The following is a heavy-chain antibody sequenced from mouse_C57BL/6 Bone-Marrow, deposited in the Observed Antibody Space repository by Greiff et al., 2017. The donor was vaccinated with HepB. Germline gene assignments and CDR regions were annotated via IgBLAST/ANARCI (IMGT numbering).Heavy chain of an antibody. J-gene: IGHJ4*01. CDR3: ARPSITTVRGAMDY. V-gene: IGHV5-17*01. CDR2: ISSGSSTI. CDR1: GFTFSDYG. D-gene: IGHD1-1*01. Sequence: VQLQQSGGGLVKPGGSLKLSCAASGFTFSDYGMHWVRQAPEKGLEWVAYISSGSSTIYYADTVKGRFTIAGDNAKNTLFLQMTSLRSEDTAMYYCARPSITTVRGAMDYCGQGTSVTVSS.